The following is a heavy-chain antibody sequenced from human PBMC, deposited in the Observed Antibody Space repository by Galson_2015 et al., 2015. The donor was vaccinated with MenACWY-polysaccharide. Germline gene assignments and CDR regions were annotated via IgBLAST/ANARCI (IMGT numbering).Heavy chain of an antibody. V-gene: IGHV3-48*02. CDR2: ISSSSGTV. D-gene: IGHD6-6*01. Sequence: SLRLSCAVSGFTFSSYSMNWVRQAPGKGLEWLSYISSSSGTVYYADSVGGRFTISRDNAKNSLYLQMNRLRDEDTAIYYCARRGLYSSSSGGLDHWGQGTLVTVSS. CDR3: ARRGLYSSSSGGLDH. J-gene: IGHJ5*02. CDR1: GFTFSSYS.